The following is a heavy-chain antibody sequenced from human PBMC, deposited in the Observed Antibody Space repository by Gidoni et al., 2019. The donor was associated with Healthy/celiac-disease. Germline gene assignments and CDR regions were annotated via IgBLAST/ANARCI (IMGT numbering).Heavy chain of an antibody. CDR3: ARGPDYYDSSGYRHFQH. D-gene: IGHD3-22*01. Sequence: QVQLQQWGAGLLKPSETLSLTCAVYGGSFRGYYWSWIRQPPGKGLEWIGEINHSGSTNYKPSLKSRVTISVDTSKNQFSLKLSSVTAADTAVYYCARGPDYYDSSGYRHFQHWGQGTLVTVSS. CDR2: INHSGST. V-gene: IGHV4-34*01. J-gene: IGHJ1*01. CDR1: GGSFRGYY.